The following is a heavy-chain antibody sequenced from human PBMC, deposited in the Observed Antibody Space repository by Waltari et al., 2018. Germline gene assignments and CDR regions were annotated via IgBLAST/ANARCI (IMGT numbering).Heavy chain of an antibody. CDR1: GGTFNSYA. D-gene: IGHD3-3*01. Sequence: QVQLVQSGAAVTKPRSSVTVSFNASGGTFNSYAISCLRQAPGPGLEWMGGSIPIFGTANYAQKFQGRVTSTADESTSTAYREMSSLRSEDTAVYYCARDPITIFGVVNPYYYYGMDVWGQGTTVTVSS. CDR3: ARDPITIFGVVNPYYYYGMDV. J-gene: IGHJ6*02. V-gene: IGHV1-69*01. CDR2: SIPIFGTA.